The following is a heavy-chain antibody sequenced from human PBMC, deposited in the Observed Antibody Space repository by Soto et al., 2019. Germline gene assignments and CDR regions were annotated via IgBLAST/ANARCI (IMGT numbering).Heavy chain of an antibody. Sequence: VASVKVSCKASGGTFSSYAISWVRQAPGQGLEWMGGIIPIFGTANYAQKFQGRVTITADESTSTAYMELNSLRAEDTALYYCVKDRSTSDWYGYFDYWGLGTLVTVSS. D-gene: IGHD6-19*01. V-gene: IGHV1-69*13. CDR2: IIPIFGTA. CDR1: GGTFSSYA. J-gene: IGHJ4*02. CDR3: VKDRSTSDWYGYFDY.